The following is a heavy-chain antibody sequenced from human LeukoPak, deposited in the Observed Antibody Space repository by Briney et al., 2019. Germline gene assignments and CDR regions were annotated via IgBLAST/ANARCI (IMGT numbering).Heavy chain of an antibody. CDR1: GGTFSSYA. CDR3: ARDRVGSSGWSKRYFDL. CDR2: IIPILGIA. D-gene: IGHD6-19*01. J-gene: IGHJ2*01. Sequence: SVKVSCKASGGTFSSYAISWVRQAPGQGLEWMGRIIPILGIANYAQKFQGRVTITADKSTSTAYMELSSLRSEDTAVYYCARDRVGSSGWSKRYFDLWGRGTPVTVSS. V-gene: IGHV1-69*04.